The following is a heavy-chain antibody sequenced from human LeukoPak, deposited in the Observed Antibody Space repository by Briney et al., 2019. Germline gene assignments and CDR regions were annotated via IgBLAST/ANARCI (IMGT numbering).Heavy chain of an antibody. CDR1: GYTFTSYD. V-gene: IGHV1-8*01. D-gene: IGHD3-10*01. J-gene: IGHJ4*02. CDR2: MNPNSANT. CDR3: ARGPSYGSGSYNIYGIDY. Sequence: GASVKDSCKASGYTFTSYDINWVRQATGQGLEWMGWMNPNSANTGYAQKFQGRVTMTRDTSISTAYMELSSLTSEDTAVYYCARGPSYGSGSYNIYGIDYWGQGTLVTVSS.